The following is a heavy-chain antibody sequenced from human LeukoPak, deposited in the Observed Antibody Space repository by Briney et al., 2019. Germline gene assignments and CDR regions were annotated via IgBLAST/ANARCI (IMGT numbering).Heavy chain of an antibody. J-gene: IGHJ5*02. CDR2: ISTYSGNT. V-gene: IGHV1-18*01. Sequence: ASVKVSCKASGYTFTTYGISWVRQAPGQGPEWMGRISTYSGNTHYAQELQGRVTLTTDTSTSTAYMDLRSLRSDDTAVYYCARDGRGHWDTRIWYLGNWFDPWGQGTLVTVSS. D-gene: IGHD6-13*01. CDR3: ARDGRGHWDTRIWYLGNWFDP. CDR1: GYTFTTYG.